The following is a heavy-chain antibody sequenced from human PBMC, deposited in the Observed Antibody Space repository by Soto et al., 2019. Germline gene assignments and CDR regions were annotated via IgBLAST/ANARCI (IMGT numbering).Heavy chain of an antibody. CDR1: GYSFTSLD. J-gene: IGHJ4*02. CDR2: MEPSTGRT. V-gene: IGHV1-8*01. D-gene: IGHD1-26*01. Sequence: ASVKFSCQASGYSFTSLDINWVRQTAGQGLEWMGWMEPSTGRTGYAQKFQGRVTMTRDTSINTAYMELTTLTSDDTAFYYCARGVSAGVDYWGQGTLVT. CDR3: ARGVSAGVDY.